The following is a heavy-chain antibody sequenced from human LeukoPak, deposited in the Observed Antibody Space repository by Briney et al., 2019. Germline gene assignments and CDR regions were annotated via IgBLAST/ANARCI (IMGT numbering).Heavy chain of an antibody. CDR2: IIGSGGST. CDR3: AKDRKSGGYYDSSGPFDY. CDR1: GFTFSSYA. V-gene: IGHV3-23*01. D-gene: IGHD3-22*01. Sequence: GGSLRLSCAASGFTFSSYAMSWVRQAPGKGMEWVSAIIGSGGSTYYADSVKGRFTISRDNSKNTLYLQMNSLRAEDTAVYYCAKDRKSGGYYDSSGPFDYWGQGTLVTVSS. J-gene: IGHJ4*02.